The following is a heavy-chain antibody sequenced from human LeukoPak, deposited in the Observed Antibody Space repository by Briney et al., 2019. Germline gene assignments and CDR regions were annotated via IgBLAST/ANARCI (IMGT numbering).Heavy chain of an antibody. CDR2: ISGSGGGT. D-gene: IGHD3-10*01. CDR3: AKDVESGGSADY. V-gene: IGHV3-23*01. CDR1: GFTFSNYA. Sequence: GGSLRLSCSASGFTFSNYAMSWVRQAPGKGLEWVSTISGSGGGTYYADSVKGRFTLSRDNSMNTLYLQMNSLRAEDTAVYYCAKDVESGGSADYWGQGTLVTVSS. J-gene: IGHJ4*02.